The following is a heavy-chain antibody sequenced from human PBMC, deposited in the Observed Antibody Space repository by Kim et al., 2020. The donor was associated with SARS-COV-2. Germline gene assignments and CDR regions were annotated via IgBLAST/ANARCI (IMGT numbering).Heavy chain of an antibody. CDR2: IYYSGST. CDR1: GGSISSYY. CDR3: ARMESSSWYTVWYFDY. Sequence: SQTLSLTCTVSGGSISSYYWSWIRQPPGKGLEWIGYIYYSGSTNYNPSLKSRVTISVDTSKNQFSLKLSSVTAADTAVYYCARMESSSWYTVWYFDYWGQGTLVTVSS. J-gene: IGHJ4*02. D-gene: IGHD6-13*01. V-gene: IGHV4-59*01.